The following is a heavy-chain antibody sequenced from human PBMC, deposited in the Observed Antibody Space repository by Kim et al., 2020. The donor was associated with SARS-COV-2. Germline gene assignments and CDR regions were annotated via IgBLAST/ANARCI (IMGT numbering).Heavy chain of an antibody. CDR2: ISGAGGST. J-gene: IGHJ4*02. Sequence: GGSLRLSCAASGFTFNTYAMGWVRQAPGKGLECVSVISGAGGSTYYADSVKGRFTISRDNSMNTLYLQMNSLRVEDTAVYYCAKGGSVWGVLWGLFDYWGQGTLVTVSS. CDR3: AKGGSVWGVLWGLFDY. D-gene: IGHD3-10*01. V-gene: IGHV3-23*01. CDR1: GFTFNTYA.